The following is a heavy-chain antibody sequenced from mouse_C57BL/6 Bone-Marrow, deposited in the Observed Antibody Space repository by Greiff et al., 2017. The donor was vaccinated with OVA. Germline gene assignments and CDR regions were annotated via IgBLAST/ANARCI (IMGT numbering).Heavy chain of an antibody. Sequence: QVQLKQPGAELVKPGASVKLSCKASGYTFTSYWMHWVKQRPGQGLEWIGMIHPNSGSTNYNEKFKSKATLTVDKSSSTAYMQLSSLTSEDSAVYYCAREDYYGSRGFAYWGQGTLVTVSA. CDR2: IHPNSGST. CDR3: AREDYYGSRGFAY. D-gene: IGHD1-1*01. V-gene: IGHV1-64*01. CDR1: GYTFTSYW. J-gene: IGHJ3*01.